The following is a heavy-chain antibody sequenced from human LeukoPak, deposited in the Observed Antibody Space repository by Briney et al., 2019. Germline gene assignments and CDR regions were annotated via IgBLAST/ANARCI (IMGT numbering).Heavy chain of an antibody. CDR3: AKDRSRGYSPNWFDP. CDR2: ISYDGSNK. V-gene: IGHV3-30*18. Sequence: GGSLRLSCAASGFTFSSYGMHWVRQAPGKGLEWVAVISYDGSNKYYADSVKGRFTISRDNSKNTLYLQMNGLRAEDTAVYYCAKDRSRGYSPNWFDPWGQGTLVTVSS. CDR1: GFTFSSYG. J-gene: IGHJ5*02. D-gene: IGHD5-18*01.